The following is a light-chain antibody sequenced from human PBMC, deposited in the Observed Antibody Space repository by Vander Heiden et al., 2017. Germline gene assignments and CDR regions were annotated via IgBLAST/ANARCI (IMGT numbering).Light chain of an antibody. CDR1: QSVLYSSNHNKY. J-gene: IGKJ2*02. CDR2: SAS. V-gene: IGKV4-1*01. CDR3: QQYYSTPCT. Sequence: DIFTNQSPDALAVSLSERATINCKSSQSVLYSSNHNKYLDWYQQKPGQPPKHLIYSASTRESGVPDRFSGSGSGTDFTLTISSLQAEDGAVYYCQQYYSTPCTFGQGTKLEIK.